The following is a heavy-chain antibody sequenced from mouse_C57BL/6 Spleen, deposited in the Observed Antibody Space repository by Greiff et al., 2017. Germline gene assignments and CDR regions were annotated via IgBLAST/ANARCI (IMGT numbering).Heavy chain of an antibody. CDR1: GYTFTSYW. J-gene: IGHJ4*01. V-gene: IGHV1-59*01. Sequence: QVQLQQPGAELVRPGTSVKLSCKASGYTFTSYWMHWVKQRPGQGLEWIGVIDPSDSYTNYNQKFKGKATLTVDTSSSTAYMQLSSLTSEDSAVYYCARSGITTVIDYWGQGTSVTVSA. CDR3: ARSGITTVIDY. CDR2: IDPSDSYT. D-gene: IGHD1-1*01.